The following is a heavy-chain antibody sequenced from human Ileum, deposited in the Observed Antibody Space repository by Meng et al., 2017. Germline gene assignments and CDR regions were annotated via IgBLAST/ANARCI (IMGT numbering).Heavy chain of an antibody. Sequence: QVQLQESGPGLVKPSQTLSLTCTVSVCSISSADYYWSWIRQPPGKGLEWIGYIYYSGSTYYNPSLKSRVTISVDTSKNQFSLKLSSVTAADTAVYYCARENTIFGVVWGSWFDPWGQGTLVTVSS. V-gene: IGHV4-30-4*01. CDR3: ARENTIFGVVWGSWFDP. CDR1: VCSISSADYY. D-gene: IGHD3-3*01. J-gene: IGHJ5*02. CDR2: IYYSGST.